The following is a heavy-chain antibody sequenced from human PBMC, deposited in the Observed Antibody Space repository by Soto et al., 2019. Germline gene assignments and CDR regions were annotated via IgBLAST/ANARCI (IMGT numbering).Heavy chain of an antibody. CDR2: VYYSGST. CDR1: GASINNNDYY. Sequence: PSETLSLTCTVSGASINNNDYYWSWIRQTPGKGLEWIGYVYYSGSTDYIPSLKSRLSMSIDKSQNQFTLKLNSVTAADTATYYCARMSYFYDKWYFDLWGRGILVTVS. J-gene: IGHJ2*01. CDR3: ARMSYFYDKWYFDL. V-gene: IGHV4-30-4*01. D-gene: IGHD3-22*01.